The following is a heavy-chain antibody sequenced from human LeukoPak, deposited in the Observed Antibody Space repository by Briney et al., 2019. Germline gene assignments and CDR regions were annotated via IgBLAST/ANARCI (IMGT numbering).Heavy chain of an antibody. CDR3: ARYTRSSALRT. D-gene: IGHD3-10*01. J-gene: IGHJ4*02. CDR1: SGSMNTHY. CDR2: VFYTGST. V-gene: IGHV4-59*11. Sequence: PSETLSLTCRVSSGSMNTHYWSWIRQPPGKGLEWIGHVFYTGSTDYNPSLRSRVAISVDRPNNQFSLKLTSVNAVDTAVYYCARYTRSSALRTWGQGILVIVSP.